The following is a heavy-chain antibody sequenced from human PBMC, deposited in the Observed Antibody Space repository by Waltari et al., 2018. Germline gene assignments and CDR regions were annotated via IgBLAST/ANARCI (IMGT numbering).Heavy chain of an antibody. D-gene: IGHD1-26*01. V-gene: IGHV3-33*01. CDR3: AREGYSGSYYVFYFDY. CDR1: GFTFSSYG. CDR2: IWNDGSNK. Sequence: QVQLVESGGGVVQPGRSLRLSCAASGFTFSSYGMHWVRQAPGKGLEWVAVIWNDGSNKNYADSVKGRFTNSRDNSKSTLYLQMRSLRAEDTAVYYCAREGYSGSYYVFYFDYWGQGTLVTVSS. J-gene: IGHJ4*02.